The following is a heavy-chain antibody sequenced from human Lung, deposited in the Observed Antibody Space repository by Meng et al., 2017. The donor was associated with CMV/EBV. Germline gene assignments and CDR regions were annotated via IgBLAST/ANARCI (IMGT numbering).Heavy chain of an antibody. CDR1: GFTFSSYS. V-gene: IGHV3-21*01. J-gene: IGHJ4*01. D-gene: IGHD5-18*01. CDR2: ISSSSSYI. CDR3: ARDNSYGDEYFFDY. Sequence: GGSLRLXCAASGFTFSSYSMNWVRQAPGKGLEWVSSISSSSSYIYYADSVKGRFTISRDNAKNSLYLQMNSLGAADTAVYYCARDNSYGDEYFFDYWRQGXLVTVSS.